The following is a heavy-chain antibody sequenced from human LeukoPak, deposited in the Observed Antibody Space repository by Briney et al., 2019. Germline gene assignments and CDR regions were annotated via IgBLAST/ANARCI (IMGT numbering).Heavy chain of an antibody. D-gene: IGHD5-24*01. CDR1: GYTFTTYG. CDR2: ISSYSGDT. Sequence: ASVKVSCKTSGYTFTTYGISWVRQAPGQGLEWMGWISSYSGDTNYAQKLQDRVTMTTDTSTSTAYMELRSLRSDDTAVYYCARETDGMPTIYWGQGTLVTVSS. CDR3: ARETDGMPTIY. J-gene: IGHJ4*02. V-gene: IGHV1-18*01.